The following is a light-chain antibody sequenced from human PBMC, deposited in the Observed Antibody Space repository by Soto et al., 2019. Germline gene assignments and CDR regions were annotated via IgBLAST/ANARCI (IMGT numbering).Light chain of an antibody. CDR2: EVN. J-gene: IGLJ1*01. V-gene: IGLV2-8*01. CDR3: SSYLNYNSEV. CDR1: STDVGGYSY. Sequence: QSALTQPPSASGSPGESVTISCTGTSTDVGGYSYVSWYQRHPGKAPKLIIYEVNKRPSGVPDRFSGSKSGSTASLTVSGLQAEDAADYYCSSYLNYNSEVFGTGTKLTVL.